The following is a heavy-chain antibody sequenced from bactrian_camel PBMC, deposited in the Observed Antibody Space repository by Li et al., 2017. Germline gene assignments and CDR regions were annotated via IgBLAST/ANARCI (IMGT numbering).Heavy chain of an antibody. D-gene: IGHD3*01. CDR1: GFTFSSSD. J-gene: IGHJ4*01. Sequence: VQLVESGGDLVQPGGSLRLSCEASGFTFSSSDYMSWVRQAPGKGLEWVSSLNSGDSRTYYADSVHGRFTISRDNAKNRLYLEMNSLKTEDTAVYYCATVLLLAYWGQGTQVTVS. CDR2: LNSGDSRT. CDR3: ATVLLLAY. V-gene: IGHV3S40*01.